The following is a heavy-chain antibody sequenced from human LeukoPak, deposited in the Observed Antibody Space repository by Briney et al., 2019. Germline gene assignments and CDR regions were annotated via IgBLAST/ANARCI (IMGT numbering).Heavy chain of an antibody. CDR3: LRDKAGSFYGTPAYHYNYNGLDV. V-gene: IGHV4-59*12. J-gene: IGHJ6*02. Sequence: SETLSLTCTVSGGSISSYYWSWIRQPPGKGLEWIGYIYYSGSTNYNPSLKSRVTISVDTSKNQFSLKLSSVTAADTAVYYCLRDKAGSFYGTPAYHYNYNGLDVWGQGTAVTVSS. CDR1: GGSISSYY. CDR2: IYYSGST. D-gene: IGHD2/OR15-2a*01.